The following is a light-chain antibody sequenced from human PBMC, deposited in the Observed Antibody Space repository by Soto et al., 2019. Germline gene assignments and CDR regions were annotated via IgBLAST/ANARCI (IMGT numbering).Light chain of an antibody. Sequence: IVLTQSPATLSSFPRARFTLSCRASQYFATRLAWYQHRPGQAPRLLIYQTSLRAAGIPARFSASGSGTDFTLTISRLEPEDFAVYYCQQYSMAPLAFGQGTKVDIK. J-gene: IGKJ1*01. CDR2: QTS. CDR3: QQYSMAPLA. CDR1: QYFATR. V-gene: IGKV3-20*01.